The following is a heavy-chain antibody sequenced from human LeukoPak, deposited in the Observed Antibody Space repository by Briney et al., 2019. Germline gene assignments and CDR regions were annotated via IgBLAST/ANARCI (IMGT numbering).Heavy chain of an antibody. CDR1: SGSISSYY. Sequence: PSETLSLTCTVSSGSISSYYWSWIRQPPGKGLEWLGYISYSGGTNYNPSLKSRVTISIDTSKNQFSLKLRSVTAADTAVYYCARESTNWFDPWGQGTQVTVSS. CDR2: ISYSGGT. V-gene: IGHV4-59*01. CDR3: ARESTNWFDP. J-gene: IGHJ5*02.